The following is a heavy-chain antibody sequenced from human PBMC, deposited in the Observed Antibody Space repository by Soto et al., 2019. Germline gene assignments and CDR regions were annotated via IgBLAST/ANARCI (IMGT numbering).Heavy chain of an antibody. CDR2: ISWNSGTI. V-gene: IGHV3-9*01. CDR3: AKSTGGTANGMGV. D-gene: IGHD2-8*02. J-gene: IGHJ6*02. CDR1: GFSFDDYA. Sequence: EVQVVESGGGLVQPGRSLRLSCAASGFSFDDYAMHWVRQAPGKGLEWVSGISWNSGTIGYADSVKGRLTISRDNAKNSLYLQMNSLRAEDTALYYCAKSTGGTANGMGVWGQGTTVTDSS.